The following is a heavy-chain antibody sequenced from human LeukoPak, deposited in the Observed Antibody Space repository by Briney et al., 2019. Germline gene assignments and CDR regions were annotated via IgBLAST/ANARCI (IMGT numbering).Heavy chain of an antibody. J-gene: IGHJ6*03. CDR3: AMRTTVTTVYYYYMDV. D-gene: IGHD4-17*01. V-gene: IGHV3-23*01. CDR1: GFTFSSYA. CDR2: ISGSGGST. Sequence: GGSLRLSCVASGFTFSSYAMSWVRQAPGKGLEWVSAISGSGGSTYYADSVKGRFTISRDNSKNMLYLQMNSLRAEDTAIYYCAMRTTVTTVYYYYMDVWGKGTTVTVSS.